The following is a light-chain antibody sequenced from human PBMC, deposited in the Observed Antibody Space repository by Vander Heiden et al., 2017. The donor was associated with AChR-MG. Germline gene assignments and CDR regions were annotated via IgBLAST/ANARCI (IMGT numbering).Light chain of an antibody. CDR3: QQTYSPARA. CDR1: QNIIKY. V-gene: IGKV1-39*01. J-gene: IGKJ1*01. Sequence: DIQMTQSPSSLSASVGDRVTISCRASQNIIKYLNWYQHQPGKAPKVLIYAASSLHSGAPLRFSGSGSGTEFTLTITNLQPEDFATYYCQQTYSPARAFGQGTKVQIK. CDR2: AAS.